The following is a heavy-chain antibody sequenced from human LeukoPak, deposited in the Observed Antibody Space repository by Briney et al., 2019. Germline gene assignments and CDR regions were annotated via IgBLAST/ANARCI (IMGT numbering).Heavy chain of an antibody. V-gene: IGHV3-33*01. Sequence: PGGSLRLSCAASGFTFSSYGMHWVRQAPGKGLEWVAVIWYDGSNKYYADSVKGRFTISRDNSKNTLYLQMNSLRAEDTAVYYCARDRFPATYYYYYGMDVWGQGTTVTVSS. CDR3: ARDRFPATYYYYYGMDV. CDR2: IWYDGSNK. J-gene: IGHJ6*02. CDR1: GFTFSSYG. D-gene: IGHD3-16*01.